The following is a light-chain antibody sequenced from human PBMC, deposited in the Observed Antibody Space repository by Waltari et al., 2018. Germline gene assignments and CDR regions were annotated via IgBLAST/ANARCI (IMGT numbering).Light chain of an antibody. CDR2: GNN. CDR3: AAWDDSLSGWV. CDR1: SSNIGSNF. V-gene: IGLV1-47*01. Sequence: QSVLTQPPSASETPGQRVTISCSGSSSNIGSNFVYWYQQLPGTAPKLLIYGNNQRPSGVPDRFSVSNSGTSASLAISGLRSEDEADYYCAAWDDSLSGWVFGGGTKLTVL. J-gene: IGLJ3*02.